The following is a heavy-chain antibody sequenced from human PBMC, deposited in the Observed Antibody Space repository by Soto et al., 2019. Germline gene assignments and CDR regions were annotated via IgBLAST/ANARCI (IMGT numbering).Heavy chain of an antibody. CDR1: GGTFSSYA. CDR2: IIPIFGTA. D-gene: IGHD3-3*01. Sequence: QVQLVQSGAEVKKPGSSVKVSCKASGGTFSSYAISWVRQAPGRGREWMGGIIPIFGTANYAQKFKGSVTSTXXEXTIXAYMELSSLRTEDTAVYYCAREDTIVVQVARPMDVWGQGTMVTVSS. CDR3: AREDTIVVQVARPMDV. V-gene: IGHV1-69*05. J-gene: IGHJ6*02.